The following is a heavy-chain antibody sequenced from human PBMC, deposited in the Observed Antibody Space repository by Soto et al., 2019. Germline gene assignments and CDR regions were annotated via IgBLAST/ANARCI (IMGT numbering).Heavy chain of an antibody. J-gene: IGHJ6*02. CDR2: IYYSGST. Sequence: PSETLSLTCTVSAGSISTYYCSWNRQPPGEGLEWSGYIYYSGSTNYNPSVKSRVTISVYTSKTHFSLKLSSVPSADSAVYYCARDRLSWFGENYYYYGMDVWGQGTTVTVSS. CDR1: AGSISTYY. CDR3: ARDRLSWFGENYYYYGMDV. V-gene: IGHV4-59*01. D-gene: IGHD3-10*01.